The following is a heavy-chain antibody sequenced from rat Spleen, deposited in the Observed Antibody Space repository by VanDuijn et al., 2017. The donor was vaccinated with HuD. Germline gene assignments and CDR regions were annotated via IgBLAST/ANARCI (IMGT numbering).Heavy chain of an antibody. CDR3: VRGYYFDC. V-gene: IGHV5-25*01. Sequence: EVQLVESGGGLVQPGRSMKLSCAASGFTFSNYDMAWVRQAPTKGLEWVASMTYDGTSTYYRDFVKGRFTISRDNAKSTLYLQMDSLRSEDTATYYCVRGYYFDCWGQGVMVTVSS. J-gene: IGHJ2*01. CDR2: MTYDGTST. CDR1: GFTFSNYD.